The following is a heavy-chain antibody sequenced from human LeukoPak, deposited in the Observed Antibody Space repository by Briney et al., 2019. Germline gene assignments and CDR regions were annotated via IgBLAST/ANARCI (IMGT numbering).Heavy chain of an antibody. Sequence: SETLSLTCTVSGGSISSYYWSWIRQPAGKGLEWIGRIYTSGSTNYNPSLKSRVTISVDRSKNQFSLKLSSVTAADTAVYYCARALVVTAIRSGWFDPWGQGTLVTVSS. J-gene: IGHJ5*02. V-gene: IGHV4-4*07. CDR1: GGSISSYY. CDR2: IYTSGST. D-gene: IGHD2-21*02. CDR3: ARALVVTAIRSGWFDP.